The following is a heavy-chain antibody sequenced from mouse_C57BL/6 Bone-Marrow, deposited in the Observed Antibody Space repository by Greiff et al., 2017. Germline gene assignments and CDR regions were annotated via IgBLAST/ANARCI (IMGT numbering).Heavy chain of an antibody. V-gene: IGHV1-64*01. CDR2: IHPNSGST. CDR3: ARSRSSVYWYFEV. J-gene: IGHJ1*03. Sequence: VQLQQPGAELVKPGASVKLSCKASGYTFTSYWMHWVKQRPGQGLEWIGMIHPNSGSTNYNEKFKSKATLTVDKSSSTAYMQLSSLTSEDSAVYYSARSRSSVYWYFEVWGTGTTVTVSS. D-gene: IGHD1-3*01. CDR1: GYTFTSYW.